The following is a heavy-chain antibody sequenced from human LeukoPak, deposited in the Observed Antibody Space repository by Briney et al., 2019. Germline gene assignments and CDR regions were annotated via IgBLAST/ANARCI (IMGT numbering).Heavy chain of an antibody. CDR3: ARDQRATIFGVVSNWFDP. CDR2: IKQDGSEK. V-gene: IGHV3-7*01. J-gene: IGHJ5*02. CDR1: GFTFSSYW. D-gene: IGHD3-3*01. Sequence: PGGSLRLSCAASGFTFSSYWMSWVRQAPGKGLEWVANIKQDGSEKYYVDSVKGRFTISRDNAKNSLYLQMNSLRAEDTAVYYCARDQRATIFGVVSNWFDPWGQGTLVTVSS.